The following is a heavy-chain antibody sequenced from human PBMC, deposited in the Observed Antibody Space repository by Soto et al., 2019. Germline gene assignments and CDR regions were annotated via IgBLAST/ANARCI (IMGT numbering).Heavy chain of an antibody. Sequence: PSETLSLTCAVYGGSFSGYYWSWIRQPPGKGLEWIGEINHSGSTNYNPSLKSRVTISVYTFKNQFSLKLISVTAADTALYYCARGAGAAAGTRWFDPWGQGTLVTVSS. CDR1: GGSFSGYY. CDR2: INHSGST. V-gene: IGHV4-34*01. CDR3: ARGAGAAAGTRWFDP. D-gene: IGHD6-13*01. J-gene: IGHJ5*02.